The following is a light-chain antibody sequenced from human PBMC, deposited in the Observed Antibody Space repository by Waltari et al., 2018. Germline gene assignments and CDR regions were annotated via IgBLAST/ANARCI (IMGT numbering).Light chain of an antibody. CDR3: QQASSFPVT. J-gene: IGKJ5*01. CDR1: QDISSW. V-gene: IGKV1-12*01. Sequence: DIQMTQSPSSVSASVGDRVTITCRASQDISSWLAWYQQKPGKAPKLLIHPASSLQSGVPSRFSGSGSGTDFALTISSLRPEDFATYYCQQASSFPVTFGQGTRLEIK. CDR2: PAS.